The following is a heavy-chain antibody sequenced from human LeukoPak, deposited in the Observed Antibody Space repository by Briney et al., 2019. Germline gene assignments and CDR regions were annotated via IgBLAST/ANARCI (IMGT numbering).Heavy chain of an antibody. J-gene: IGHJ6*02. Sequence: ASVKVSCKASGYTFTGYYMHWVRQAPGQGLEWMGWINPNSGGTNYAQKFQGRVTMTRDTSISTAYMELSRLRSDDTAVYYCAGIGIVGATTFYYYGMDVWGQGTTVTVS. V-gene: IGHV1-2*02. D-gene: IGHD1-26*01. CDR2: INPNSGGT. CDR3: AGIGIVGATTFYYYGMDV. CDR1: GYTFTGYY.